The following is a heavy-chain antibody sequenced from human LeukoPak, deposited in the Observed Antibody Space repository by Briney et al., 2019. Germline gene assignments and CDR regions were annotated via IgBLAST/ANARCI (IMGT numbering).Heavy chain of an antibody. CDR2: IYYSGST. CDR3: ARSFSSIEQTDY. J-gene: IGHJ4*02. V-gene: IGHV4-59*01. Sequence: PSETLSLTCTVSGGSISSYYWSWIRQPPGKGLEWIGYIYYSGSTNYNPSLKSRVTISVDTSKNQFSLKLSSVTAADTAVYYCARSFSSIEQTDYWGQGTLVTVSS. CDR1: GGSISSYY. D-gene: IGHD2/OR15-2a*01.